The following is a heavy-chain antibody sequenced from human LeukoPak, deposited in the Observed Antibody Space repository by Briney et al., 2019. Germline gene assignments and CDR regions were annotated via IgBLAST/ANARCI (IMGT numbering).Heavy chain of an antibody. D-gene: IGHD2-15*01. J-gene: IGHJ5*02. CDR1: GGSISGXXXX. CDR2: IYYRGST. Sequence: PSETLSLTCTXSGGSISGXXXXXXXXXXXXXXXXGWIGXIYYRGSTXXNPTLXSRVTXXVXXSKNQFSLKLSPVTAADTAVYYCALIRGYCRTWGQGTLVTVSS. CDR3: ALIRGYCRT. V-gene: IGHV4-39*01.